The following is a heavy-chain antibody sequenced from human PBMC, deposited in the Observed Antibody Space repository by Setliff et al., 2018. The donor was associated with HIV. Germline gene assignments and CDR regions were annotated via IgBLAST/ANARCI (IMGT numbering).Heavy chain of an antibody. J-gene: IGHJ3*01. V-gene: IGHV3-23*01. Sequence: PGGSLRLSCVASEFTFSSYAMNWVRQAPGNGLEWVSTISGSGGTKYYADSVKGRFTISRDNSKNTLYLRMDSLRAEDTAIYYCAKDSRRGDAYNVGVFDFWGQGTMVTVSS. D-gene: IGHD3-10*01. CDR3: AKDSRRGDAYNVGVFDF. CDR1: EFTFSSYA. CDR2: ISGSGGTK.